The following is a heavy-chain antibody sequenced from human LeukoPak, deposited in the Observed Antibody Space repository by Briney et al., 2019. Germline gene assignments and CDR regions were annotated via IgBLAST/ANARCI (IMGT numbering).Heavy chain of an antibody. J-gene: IGHJ4*02. V-gene: IGHV4-61*02. CDR1: GGSISSGSYY. Sequence: SETLSLTCTVSGGSISSGSYYWTWIRQPAGRGLEWIGRIYTSGSTNYNPSLRSRVTISVDTSKNQFSLKLSSVTAADTAVYYCARERDGSGTQRGLDYWGQGTLVTVSS. CDR2: IYTSGST. CDR3: ARERDGSGTQRGLDY. D-gene: IGHD3-10*01.